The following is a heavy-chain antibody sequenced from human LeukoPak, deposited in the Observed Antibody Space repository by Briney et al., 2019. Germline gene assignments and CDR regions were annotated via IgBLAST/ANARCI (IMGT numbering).Heavy chain of an antibody. V-gene: IGHV1-18*01. Sequence: GASVKVSCKASGYTFTSYGISWVRQAPGQGLEWMGWISAYNGNTNYAQKLQGRVTMPTDTSTSTAYMELRSLRSDDTAVYYCARDPTRVAIHQFDYWGQGTLVTVSS. CDR3: ARDPTRVAIHQFDY. J-gene: IGHJ4*02. CDR1: GYTFTSYG. D-gene: IGHD2-2*02. CDR2: ISAYNGNT.